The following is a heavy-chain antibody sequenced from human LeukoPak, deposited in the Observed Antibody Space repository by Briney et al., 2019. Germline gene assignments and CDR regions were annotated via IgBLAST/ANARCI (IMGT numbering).Heavy chain of an antibody. CDR2: VKPDGSDK. J-gene: IGHJ3*02. Sequence: PGGSLRLSCAASGFTFSNSWMSWVRQAPGKGLEWVANVKPDGSDKYYVDSLKGRFTISRDNAKNSLYLQMNSLRAEVTAVYYCAEGNSFDIWGQGTMVTVSS. V-gene: IGHV3-7*01. CDR1: GFTFSNSW. D-gene: IGHD2/OR15-2a*01. CDR3: AEGNSFDI.